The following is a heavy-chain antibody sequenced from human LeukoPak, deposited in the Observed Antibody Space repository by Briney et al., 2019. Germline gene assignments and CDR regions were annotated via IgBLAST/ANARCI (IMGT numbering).Heavy chain of an antibody. CDR2: IYSGGST. CDR3: ARAYSSSSWPLSFDY. CDR1: GFTVSTNY. V-gene: IGHV3-53*01. J-gene: IGHJ4*02. Sequence: GGSLRLSCAASGFTVSTNYMSWVRQAPGKGLEWVSVIYSGGSTYYADSVKGRFTISRDNSKNTLYLQMNSLRAEDTAVYYCARAYSSSSWPLSFDYWGQGTLVTVSS. D-gene: IGHD6-13*01.